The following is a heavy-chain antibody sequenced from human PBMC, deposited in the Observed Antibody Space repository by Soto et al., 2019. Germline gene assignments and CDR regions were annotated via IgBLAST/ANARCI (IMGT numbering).Heavy chain of an antibody. CDR2: IYNSGSN. Sequence: SETLSLTCTVSGGSISSGDYYWSWIRQPPDKGLEWIGYIYNSGSNNYNPSLESRLTISIDTSKNQFSLRLASVTAADTALYYCAKDRPRRTSGYFFDYWGQGTPVTVSS. J-gene: IGHJ4*02. CDR1: GGSISSGDYY. CDR3: AKDRPRRTSGYFFDY. D-gene: IGHD1-1*01. V-gene: IGHV4-61*08.